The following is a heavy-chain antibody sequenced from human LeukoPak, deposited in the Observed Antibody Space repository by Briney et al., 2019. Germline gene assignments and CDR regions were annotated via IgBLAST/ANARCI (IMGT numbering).Heavy chain of an antibody. CDR3: ARDRSASLQDAFDI. CDR1: GYTFTNYY. D-gene: IGHD2-2*01. Sequence: ASVKVSCKASGYTFTNYYIHWVRQAPGQGLEWMGLINPGGGNTNYAQNFQGRVTMTRDTSASTVYMELSSLRSEDTAVYYCARDRSASLQDAFDIWGQGTMVTVSS. J-gene: IGHJ3*02. CDR2: INPGGGNT. V-gene: IGHV1-46*01.